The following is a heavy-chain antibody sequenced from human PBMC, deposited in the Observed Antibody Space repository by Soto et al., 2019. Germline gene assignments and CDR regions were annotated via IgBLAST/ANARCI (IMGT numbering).Heavy chain of an antibody. V-gene: IGHV5-51*03. CDR3: AASTRRYSGYVDY. CDR2: IYPGDSDT. J-gene: IGHJ4*02. D-gene: IGHD5-12*01. Sequence: GKSLKISCKGSGYSFTSYLIGWVRQMPGKGLEWMGIIYPGDSDTRYSPSFQGQVTISADKSISTAYLQWSSLKASDTAMYYCAASTRRYSGYVDYWGQGTLVTVSS. CDR1: GYSFTSYL.